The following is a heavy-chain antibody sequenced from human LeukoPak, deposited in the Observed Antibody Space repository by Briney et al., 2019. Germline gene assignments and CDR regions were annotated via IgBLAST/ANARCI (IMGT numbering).Heavy chain of an antibody. CDR2: IIPILGIA. J-gene: IGHJ4*02. D-gene: IGHD3-22*01. V-gene: IGHV1-69*04. CDR1: GGTFSSYA. CDR3: ARDLSYYDSSRSY. Sequence: GASAKVSCKASGGTFSSYAISWVRQAPGQGLEWMGRIIPILGIANYAQKFQGRVTITADKSTSTAYMELSSLRSEDTAVYYCARDLSYYDSSRSYWGQGTLVTVSS.